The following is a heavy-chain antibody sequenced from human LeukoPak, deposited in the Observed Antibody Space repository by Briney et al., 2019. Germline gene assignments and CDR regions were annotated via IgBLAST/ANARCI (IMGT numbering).Heavy chain of an antibody. CDR3: AKGYSSGWYPFDY. J-gene: IGHJ4*02. D-gene: IGHD6-19*01. CDR2: IWYDGSNK. Sequence: PGRSLRLSCAASGFTFSSYGMPWVRQAPGKGLEWVAVIWYDGSNKYYADSVKGRFTISRDNSKNTLDLQMNSLRPEDTALYYCAKGYSSGWYPFDYWGQGTLVTVSS. CDR1: GFTFSSYG. V-gene: IGHV3-33*06.